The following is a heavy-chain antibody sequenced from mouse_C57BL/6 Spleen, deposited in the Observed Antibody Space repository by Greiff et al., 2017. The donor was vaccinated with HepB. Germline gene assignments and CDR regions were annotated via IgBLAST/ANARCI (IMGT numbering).Heavy chain of an antibody. CDR2: ISDGGSYT. Sequence: DVQLVESGGGLVKPGGSLKLSCAASGFTFSSYAMSWVRQTPEKRLEWVATISDGGSYTYYPDNVKGRFTISRDNAKNNLYLQMSHLKSEDTAMYYCAREPYYYGSSYWYFDVWGTGTTVTVSS. D-gene: IGHD1-1*01. CDR1: GFTFSSYA. V-gene: IGHV5-4*01. J-gene: IGHJ1*03. CDR3: AREPYYYGSSYWYFDV.